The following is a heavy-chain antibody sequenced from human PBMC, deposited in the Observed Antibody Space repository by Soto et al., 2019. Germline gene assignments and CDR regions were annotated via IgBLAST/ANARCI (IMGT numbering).Heavy chain of an antibody. V-gene: IGHV5-51*01. CDR3: ARENGAVATPNRFDP. D-gene: IGHD2-21*01. Sequence: PGESLKISCNGSGYDFPGYWIGWVRQMPGRGLEWVGVIFPDDSRAIYSPSFQGQVTMSVDKSVRTAYLQWSSLQASDSAIYYCARENGAVATPNRFDPWGQGTQVTVYS. CDR1: GYDFPGYW. J-gene: IGHJ5*02. CDR2: IFPDDSRA.